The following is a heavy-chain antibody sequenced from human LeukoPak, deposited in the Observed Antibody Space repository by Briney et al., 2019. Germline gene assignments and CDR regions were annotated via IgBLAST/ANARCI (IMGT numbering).Heavy chain of an antibody. CDR2: ISWNSGSI. CDR1: GFTFDDYA. J-gene: IGHJ4*02. Sequence: GVSLRLSCAASGFTFDDYAMHWVRQAPGKGLEWVSGISWNSGSIGYADSVKGRFTISRDNAKNSLYLQMNSLRAEDTAVYYCARDRYGDYVFDYWGQGTLVTVSS. D-gene: IGHD4-17*01. CDR3: ARDRYGDYVFDY. V-gene: IGHV3-9*01.